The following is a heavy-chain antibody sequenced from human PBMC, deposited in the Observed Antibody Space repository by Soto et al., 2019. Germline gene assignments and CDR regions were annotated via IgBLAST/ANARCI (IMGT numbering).Heavy chain of an antibody. CDR3: ARDPMVYAKEVSWFDP. V-gene: IGHV1-2*02. CDR1: GDSFNGYY. CDR2: INPNGGGT. Sequence: GSSVKVSCKTSGDSFNGYYIHWVRHAPGQGLEWMGWINPNGGGTNYAQKFQGRVTMTRDTSMSTVYMELRSLRSDDTAVYYCARDPMVYAKEVSWFDPWGQGALVTVSS. D-gene: IGHD2-8*01. J-gene: IGHJ5*02.